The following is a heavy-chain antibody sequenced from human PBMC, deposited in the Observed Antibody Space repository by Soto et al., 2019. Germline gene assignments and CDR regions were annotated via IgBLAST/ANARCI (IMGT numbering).Heavy chain of an antibody. J-gene: IGHJ6*03. D-gene: IGHD2-15*01. V-gene: IGHV4-34*01. CDR2: INHSGST. Sequence: QVQLQQWGAGLLKPSETLSLTCAVYGGSFSGYYRSWIRQPPGKGLEWIGEINHSGSTNYNPSLKSRVTISVDPSKNRFSLKLSSVTAADTAVYYCAIGKDYCSGGSCYSSSGNYYYYMDVWGKGTTVTVSS. CDR3: AIGKDYCSGGSCYSSSGNYYYYMDV. CDR1: GGSFSGYY.